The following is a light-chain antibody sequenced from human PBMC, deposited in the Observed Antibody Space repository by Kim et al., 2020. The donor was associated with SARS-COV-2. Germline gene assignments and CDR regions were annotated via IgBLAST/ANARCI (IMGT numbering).Light chain of an antibody. CDR2: EAD. J-gene: IGKJ4*01. CDR1: QDINRS. Sequence: EIVLTQSPATLSLSPGERATLSCRASQDINRSLGWYQQKPGQAPRLLIYEADNRATGIPGRFSGSGSGTDFTLTISSLEPEDFAVYYCQQRSIWPLTFGGGTKVDIK. V-gene: IGKV3-11*01. CDR3: QQRSIWPLT.